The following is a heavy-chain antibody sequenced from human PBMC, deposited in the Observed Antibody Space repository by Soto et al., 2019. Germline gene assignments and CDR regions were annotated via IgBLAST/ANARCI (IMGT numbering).Heavy chain of an antibody. CDR2: IYYSGST. CDR1: EGYISSYG. D-gene: IGHD2-15*01. CDR3: ARHHLGGSSYNKLRGPYYFDY. V-gene: IGHV4-59*08. Sequence: LELMSHTYTVAEGYISSYGWSWIRQKPGKGLECIGYIYYSGSTNYNPSLKSRVTISVDTSKNQFSLKLSSVTAADTAVYYCARHHLGGSSYNKLRGPYYFDYWGQGTLVTVSS. J-gene: IGHJ4*02.